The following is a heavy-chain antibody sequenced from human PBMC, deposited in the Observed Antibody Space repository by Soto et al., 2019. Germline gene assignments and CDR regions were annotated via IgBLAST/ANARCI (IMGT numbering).Heavy chain of an antibody. CDR2: MYYGGNT. D-gene: IGHD5-12*01. CDR1: GASVTTYY. J-gene: IGHJ4*02. CDR3: ATGRGGYATPY. V-gene: IGHV4-59*02. Sequence: QVQLEESGPGLVKPSETLSLACSVSGASVTTYYWNWIRQPPGKRLERIGHMYYGGNTDYNPSLKGRVSFSVDTSKNQFSLNLTSLTAADTAVYYCATGRGGYATPYWGQGILVVVSS.